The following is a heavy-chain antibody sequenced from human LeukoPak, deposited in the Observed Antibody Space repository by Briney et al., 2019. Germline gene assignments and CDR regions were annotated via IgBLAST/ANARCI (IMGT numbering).Heavy chain of an antibody. D-gene: IGHD3-3*01. J-gene: IGHJ4*02. CDR1: GFTFSSYA. V-gene: IGHV3-23*01. CDR2: MSGSGGST. Sequence: GGSLRLSCAASGFTFSSYAMSWVRQAPGKGLEWVSAMSGSGGSTYYADSVKGRFTISRDNSKNTLYLQMNSLRAEDTAVYYCAKGYQTYDFWSGYSSDFDYWGQGTLVTDSS. CDR3: AKGYQTYDFWSGYSSDFDY.